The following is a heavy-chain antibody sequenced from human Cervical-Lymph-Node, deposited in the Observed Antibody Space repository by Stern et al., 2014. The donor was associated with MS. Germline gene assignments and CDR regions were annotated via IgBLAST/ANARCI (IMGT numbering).Heavy chain of an antibody. J-gene: IGHJ6*02. V-gene: IGHV3-33*01. CDR3: AYNYGLDV. Sequence: VQLVESGGGVVQPGRSLRLSCAASGFAFSDYHMHWVRQAPGKGLEWVATISSDENKKYYADSLKGRFTISRDNSKNTLYLEMNSLRVDDTAAYYCAYNYGLDVWGQGTTVTVSS. CDR2: ISSDENKK. CDR1: GFAFSDYH.